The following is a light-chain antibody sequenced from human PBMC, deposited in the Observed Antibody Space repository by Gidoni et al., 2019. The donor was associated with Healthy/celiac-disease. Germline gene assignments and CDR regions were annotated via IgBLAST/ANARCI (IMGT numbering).Light chain of an antibody. CDR2: AAS. J-gene: IGKJ4*01. Sequence: DIQLTQSPSFLSASVGDRVTITCRASQGISSYVAWYQQKPGKAPKLLIYAASTLQSGVPSRFSGSGSGTEFNLTISSRKPEDFATYYCQQLNSYPTALTFGGGTKVEIK. V-gene: IGKV1-9*01. CDR1: QGISSY. CDR3: QQLNSYPTALT.